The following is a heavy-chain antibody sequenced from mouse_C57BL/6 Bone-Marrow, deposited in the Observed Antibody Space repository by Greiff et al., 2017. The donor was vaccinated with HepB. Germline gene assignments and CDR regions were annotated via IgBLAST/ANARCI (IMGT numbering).Heavy chain of an antibody. CDR1: GYTFTSYW. CDR2: IDPSDSYT. V-gene: IGHV1-69*01. Sequence: VQLQQPGAELVMPGASVKLSCKASGYTFTSYWMHWVKQRPGQGLEWIGEIDPSDSYTNYNQKFKGKSTLNVDKSSSTAYMQLSSLTSEDSAVYYCARRARYFWYFDVWGTGTTVTVSS. CDR3: ARRARYFWYFDV. D-gene: IGHD2-12*01. J-gene: IGHJ1*03.